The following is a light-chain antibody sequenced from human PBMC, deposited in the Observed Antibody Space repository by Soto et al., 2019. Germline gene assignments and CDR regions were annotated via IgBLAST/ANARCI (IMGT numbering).Light chain of an antibody. CDR2: GGS. CDR1: QTVSSNY. Sequence: EIILTQSPDTLSLSPGDRATLSCRASQTVSSNYLAWCQQRPGQAPRLLIYGGSSRATGIPVRFSGSGSGTDFTLTISSLQPEDFATYYCQQSYSTPIPFGQGTRLEIK. CDR3: QQSYSTPIP. V-gene: IGKV3-20*01. J-gene: IGKJ5*01.